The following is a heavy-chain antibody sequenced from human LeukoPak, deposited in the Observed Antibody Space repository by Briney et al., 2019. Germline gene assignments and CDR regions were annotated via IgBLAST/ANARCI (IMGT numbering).Heavy chain of an antibody. Sequence: SETLSLTCAVYGGSFSGYYWSWIRLPPGKGLEWIGEINHSGSTNYNPSLKSRVTISVDTSKNQFSLKLSPVTAADTAVYYCARGWLRGYSYGHDYWGQGTLVTVSS. CDR1: GGSFSGYY. CDR2: INHSGST. D-gene: IGHD5-18*01. V-gene: IGHV4-34*01. J-gene: IGHJ4*02. CDR3: ARGWLRGYSYGHDY.